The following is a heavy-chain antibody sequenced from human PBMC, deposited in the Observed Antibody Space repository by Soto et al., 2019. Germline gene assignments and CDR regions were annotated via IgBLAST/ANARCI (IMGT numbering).Heavy chain of an antibody. CDR1: GYPVTAYY. Sequence: QLHLVQSGAVVKKPGASVTVSCSASGYPVTAYYMHWVRQAPGRGLEWMGGINPATGAAKYTQTFQGRVTMARETSTSTGFMELSGLTSEDTAVFYWARGGGVGVAGSAAFDMWGQGTLVTVSS. CDR2: INPATGAA. D-gene: IGHD3-3*01. CDR3: ARGGGVGVAGSAAFDM. V-gene: IGHV1-2*02. J-gene: IGHJ3*02.